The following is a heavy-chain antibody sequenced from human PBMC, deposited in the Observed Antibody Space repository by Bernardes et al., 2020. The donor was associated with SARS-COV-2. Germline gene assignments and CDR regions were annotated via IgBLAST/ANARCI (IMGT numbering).Heavy chain of an antibody. CDR2: IYYSGTT. V-gene: IGHV4-61*05. J-gene: IGHJ2*01. D-gene: IGHD3-10*01. Sequence: SETLSLTCSVSNGPIRSSSYYWAWIRQPPGKGLEWIGYIYYSGTTNYNPSLKSRVTISVDRSQNQFSLNLSSVTPADTAVYYCARDLSHLVRRGFDLWGRGTLVTVSS. CDR3: ARDLSHLVRRGFDL. CDR1: NGPIRSSSYY.